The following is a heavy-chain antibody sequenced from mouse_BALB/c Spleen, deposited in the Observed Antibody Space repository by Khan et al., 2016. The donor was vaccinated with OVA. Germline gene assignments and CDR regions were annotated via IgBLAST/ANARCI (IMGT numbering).Heavy chain of an antibody. V-gene: IGHV3-2*02. D-gene: IGHD1-1*02. CDR1: GYSITSNYA. Sequence: EVQLQESGPSLVKPSQSLSLTCTVTGYSITSNYAWSWIRQFPGSKLEWMGYISYSGAPNYNPYLKSRISVTRDTSENQFFLQLNSVTTEATATYFCSRQNYYDYSLDYWGQGTSVTVSS. CDR3: SRQNYYDYSLDY. CDR2: ISYSGAP. J-gene: IGHJ4*01.